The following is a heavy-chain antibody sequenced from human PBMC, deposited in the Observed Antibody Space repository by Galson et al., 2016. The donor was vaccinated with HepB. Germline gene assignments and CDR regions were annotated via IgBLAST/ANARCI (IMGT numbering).Heavy chain of an antibody. D-gene: IGHD6-13*01. V-gene: IGHV3-23*01. CDR3: AKDRDSNWYEKYFQH. Sequence: SLRLSCAASGFTFNIYAMRWVRLAPGKGLEWVSAISSGGNTYYADSVKGRLTISSDNSKNTLSQQMNSLRAEDTAVYYCAKDRDSNWYEKYFQHWGQGTLVTVSS. J-gene: IGHJ1*01. CDR1: GFTFNIYA. CDR2: ISSGGNT.